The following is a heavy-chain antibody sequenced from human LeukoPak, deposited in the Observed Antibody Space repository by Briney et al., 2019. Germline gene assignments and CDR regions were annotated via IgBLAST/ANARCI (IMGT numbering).Heavy chain of an antibody. D-gene: IGHD2-15*01. V-gene: IGHV1-18*01. CDR1: GYTFTSYG. J-gene: IGHJ4*02. Sequence: ASVKVSCKASGYTFTSYGISWVRQAPGQGLEWMGWISAYNGNTNYAQKLQGRVTMTTDTPTSTAYMELRSLRSDDTAVYYCARAVEDIVVVVAFDYWGQGTLVTVSS. CDR3: ARAVEDIVVVVAFDY. CDR2: ISAYNGNT.